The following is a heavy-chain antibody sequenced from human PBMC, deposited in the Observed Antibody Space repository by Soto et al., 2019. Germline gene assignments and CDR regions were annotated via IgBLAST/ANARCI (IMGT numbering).Heavy chain of an antibody. D-gene: IGHD2-15*01. Sequence: GGSLRLSCAASGFTFSSYWMSWVRQAPGKGLEWVANIKQDGSEKYYVDSVKGRFTISRDNAKDSLYLQMNSLRAEDTAVYYCARGHPRYCSCGSCSEYYFDYWGQGTLVTVSS. V-gene: IGHV3-7*01. J-gene: IGHJ4*02. CDR3: ARGHPRYCSCGSCSEYYFDY. CDR2: IKQDGSEK. CDR1: GFTFSSYW.